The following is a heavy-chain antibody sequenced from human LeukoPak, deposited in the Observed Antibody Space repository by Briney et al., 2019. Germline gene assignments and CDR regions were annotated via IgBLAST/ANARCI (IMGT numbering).Heavy chain of an antibody. Sequence: ASVKVSCKVSGYTLTELSMHWVRQAPGKGLEWMGGFDPEDGETIYAQKFQGRVTMTEDTSTDTAYMELSSLRSEDTAVYYCATIWFGDPRHKGWFDPWGQGTLVTVSS. J-gene: IGHJ5*02. D-gene: IGHD3-10*01. V-gene: IGHV1-24*01. CDR2: FDPEDGET. CDR3: ATIWFGDPRHKGWFDP. CDR1: GYTLTELS.